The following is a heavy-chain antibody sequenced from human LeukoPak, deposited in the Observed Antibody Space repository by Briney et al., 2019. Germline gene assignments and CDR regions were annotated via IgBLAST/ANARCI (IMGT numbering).Heavy chain of an antibody. CDR2: SRGNGGRA. V-gene: IGHV3-23*01. Sequence: GGSLRLSCAASGFSCSTYAMSWVRQAPGRGLEWVTASRGNGGRADYADSVEGRFTTSRDNSKNTVYLQMNSLRAEDTAVYYCAKADDTVATNFDSWGQGTLVTVSS. CDR1: GFSCSTYA. J-gene: IGHJ4*02. CDR3: AKADDTVATNFDS. D-gene: IGHD5-12*01.